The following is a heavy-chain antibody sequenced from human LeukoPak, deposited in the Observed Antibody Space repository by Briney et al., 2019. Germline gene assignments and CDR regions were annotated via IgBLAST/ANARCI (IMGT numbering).Heavy chain of an antibody. J-gene: IGHJ6*03. CDR2: IYYSGST. CDR1: GGSISSSSYY. Sequence: SETLSLTCTVSGGSISSSSYYWGWIRQPPGKGLEWIGSIYYSGSTYYNPSLKSQVTISVDTSKNQFSLKLSSVTAADTAVYYCATIAARPGHMDVWGKGTTVTVSS. CDR3: ATIAARPGHMDV. V-gene: IGHV4-39*01. D-gene: IGHD6-6*01.